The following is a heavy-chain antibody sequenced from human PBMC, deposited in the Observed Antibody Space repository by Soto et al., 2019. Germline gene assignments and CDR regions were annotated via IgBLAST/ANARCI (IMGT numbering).Heavy chain of an antibody. V-gene: IGHV5-51*01. J-gene: IGHJ4*02. Sequence: GESLKTSAEGSLSSFSSFFISSVRQRPGKGLECMGIIYPGDSDTRYKPSFQGQVTISADKSISTAYLQWSSLKASDTAIYYGARQRILDDWGQGTLVTVSS. CDR2: IYPGDSDT. D-gene: IGHD1-26*01. CDR1: LSSFSSFF. CDR3: ARQRILDD.